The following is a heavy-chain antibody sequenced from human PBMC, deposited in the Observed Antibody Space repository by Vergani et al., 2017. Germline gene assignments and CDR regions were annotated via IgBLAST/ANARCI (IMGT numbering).Heavy chain of an antibody. J-gene: IGHJ4*02. CDR1: GGTFITYP. CDR3: ARPAGGYCSGDSCYRGQPQNDY. Sequence: QVQLVQSGAEVKKPGSSVKVSCRASGGTFITYPINWVRQAPGQGLEWMGRIIPIFGSTNYAQKFQGRVTITADESTRTAYMELSSLRSEDTAVYFCARPAGGYCSGDSCYRGQPQNDYWGQGTLVTVAS. D-gene: IGHD2-15*01. V-gene: IGHV1-69*15. CDR2: IIPIFGST.